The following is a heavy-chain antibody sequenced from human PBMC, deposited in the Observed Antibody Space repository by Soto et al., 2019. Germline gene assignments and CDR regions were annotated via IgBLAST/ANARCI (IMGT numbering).Heavy chain of an antibody. V-gene: IGHV3-33*01. Sequence: QVQLVESGGGVVQPGRSLRLSCAASGFTFSSYCMHWVRQAPGKGLGWVAVIWYDGSNKYYADSVKGRFTISRDNPKNTLYLQMNSLRAEDTAVYYCARDRVELRVGYYYYMDVWGKGTTVTVSS. D-gene: IGHD1-7*01. CDR3: ARDRVELRVGYYYYMDV. CDR1: GFTFSSYC. J-gene: IGHJ6*03. CDR2: IWYDGSNK.